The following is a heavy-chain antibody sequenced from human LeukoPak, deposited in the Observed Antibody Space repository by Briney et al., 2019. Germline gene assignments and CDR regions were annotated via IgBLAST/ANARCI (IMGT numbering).Heavy chain of an antibody. CDR2: ISRSATTI. J-gene: IGHJ4*02. V-gene: IGHV3-48*03. D-gene: IGHD6-13*01. CDR3: ARVGALSSSWLLY. Sequence: GGSLRLSCAASGSTFSSYEMNWVRQAPGKGLEWVSSISRSATTIYYADSVKGRFTISRDNAKNSLYLQMNSLRAEDTAVYFCARVGALSSSWLLYWGQGTLVTVSS. CDR1: GSTFSSYE.